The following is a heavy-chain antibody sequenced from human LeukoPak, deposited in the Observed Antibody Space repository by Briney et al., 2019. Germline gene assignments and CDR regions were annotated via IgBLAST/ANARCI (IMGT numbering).Heavy chain of an antibody. V-gene: IGHV4-59*01. CDR3: AAMVRGVRLFDY. J-gene: IGHJ4*02. CDR1: GGSISSYY. CDR2: IYYSGST. Sequence: SETLSLTCTVSGGSISSYYWSWIRQPPGKGLEWIGYIYYSGSTNYNPSLKSRVTISVDTSKNQFSLKLSSVTAADTAVYYCAAMVRGVRLFDYWGQGTLVTVSS. D-gene: IGHD3-10*01.